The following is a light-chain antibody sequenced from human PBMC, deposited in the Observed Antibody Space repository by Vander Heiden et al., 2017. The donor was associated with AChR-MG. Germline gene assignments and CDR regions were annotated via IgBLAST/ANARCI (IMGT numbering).Light chain of an antibody. Sequence: EIVLTQSPGTLSLSPGERATLSCRASKSVSSNYLAWYQQKPGQAPRLLIFGASSRATGIADRFSGSRSGTDFTLTISRLEPQDFALYYCQQYGSAPPHTFGQGTKLEIK. CDR1: KSVSSNY. V-gene: IGKV3-20*01. CDR2: GAS. J-gene: IGKJ2*01. CDR3: QQYGSAPPHT.